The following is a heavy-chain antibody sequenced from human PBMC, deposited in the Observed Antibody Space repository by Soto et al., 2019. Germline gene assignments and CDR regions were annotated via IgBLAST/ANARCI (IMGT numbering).Heavy chain of an antibody. D-gene: IGHD6-6*01. CDR1: GFTFGDYA. J-gene: IGHJ6*03. V-gene: IGHV3-49*03. CDR2: IRSKAYGGTT. Sequence: GGSLRLSCTASGFTFGDYAMSWFRQAPGKGLEWVGFIRSKAYGGTTEYAASVKGRFTISRDDSKSIAYLQMNSLKTEDTAVYYCTREGSSSIYYYYYMDVWGKGTTVTVSS. CDR3: TREGSSSIYYYYYMDV.